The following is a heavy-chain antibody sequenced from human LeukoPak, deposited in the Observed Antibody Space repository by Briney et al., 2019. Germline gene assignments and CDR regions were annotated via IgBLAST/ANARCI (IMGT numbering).Heavy chain of an antibody. J-gene: IGHJ4*02. Sequence: SETLSLTCTVSGGSISGYYWSWIRQPPGKGLEWIAYIYYNGVSNYNPSLKSRVIISVDSSKNQFSLKLTSVTAADTAVYYCASARHIVVVTANGGYFDYWGQGTLVTVSS. CDR2: IYYNGVS. V-gene: IGHV4-59*01. CDR3: ASARHIVVVTANGGYFDY. D-gene: IGHD2-21*02. CDR1: GGSISGYY.